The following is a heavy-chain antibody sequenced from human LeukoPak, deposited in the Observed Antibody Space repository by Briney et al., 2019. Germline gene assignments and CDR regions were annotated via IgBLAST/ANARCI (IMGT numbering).Heavy chain of an antibody. V-gene: IGHV1-18*01. CDR1: GYTFTSYG. J-gene: IGHJ5*02. CDR3: ARERGYYGSGRGWFDP. D-gene: IGHD3-10*01. Sequence: ASVRVSCKDSGYTFTSYGISWVRQAPGQRLEWMGWISAYNGNTNYAQKLQGRVTMTTDTSTSTAYMELRSLRSDDTAVYYCARERGYYGSGRGWFDPWGQGTLVTVSS. CDR2: ISAYNGNT.